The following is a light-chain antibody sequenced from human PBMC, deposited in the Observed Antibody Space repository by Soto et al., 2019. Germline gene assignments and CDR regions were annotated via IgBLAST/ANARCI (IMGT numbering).Light chain of an antibody. J-gene: IGKJ1*01. CDR1: QSVSSSY. Sequence: EIVLTQSPGTLSLSPGERATLSCRAGQSVSSSYLAWYQQKPGQAPRLLIYGASIRATGIPDRFSGSGSGTDFTLTISRLEPEDFAVYYCQQYGSSPGTFGQGTKVEIK. CDR2: GAS. CDR3: QQYGSSPGT. V-gene: IGKV3-20*01.